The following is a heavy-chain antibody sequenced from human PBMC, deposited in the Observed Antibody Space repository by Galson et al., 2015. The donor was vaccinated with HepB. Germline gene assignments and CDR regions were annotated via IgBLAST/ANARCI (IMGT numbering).Heavy chain of an antibody. CDR1: GFTFSSYA. J-gene: IGHJ6*02. Sequence: SLRLSCAASGFTFSSYALHWVRQAPGKGLEWVAVISYDGSNKYYADSVQGRFTISRDNSKNTLYLQLNSLRAEDTAVYYCARDYASSWYFNHSYGMDVWGQGTTVTVSS. CDR2: ISYDGSNK. CDR3: ARDYASSWYFNHSYGMDV. D-gene: IGHD6-13*01. V-gene: IGHV3-30*04.